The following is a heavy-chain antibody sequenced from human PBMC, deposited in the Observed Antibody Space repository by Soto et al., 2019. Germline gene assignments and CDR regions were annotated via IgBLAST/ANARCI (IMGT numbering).Heavy chain of an antibody. D-gene: IGHD3-10*01. CDR1: GFTFSTYS. CDR3: ARAFGDVGDY. CDR2: ISGSGNYR. J-gene: IGHJ4*02. Sequence: PGGSLRLSCSASGFTFSTYSMNWVRRAPGKGLEWVSSISGSGNYRYFADSVKGRFTISRDNAKNSVFLQMNSLRAEDMAMYYCARAFGDVGDYWGLGTLVTVSS. V-gene: IGHV3-21*01.